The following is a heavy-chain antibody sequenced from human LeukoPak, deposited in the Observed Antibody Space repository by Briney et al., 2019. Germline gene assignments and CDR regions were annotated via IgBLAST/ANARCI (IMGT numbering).Heavy chain of an antibody. V-gene: IGHV4-39*07. CDR2: ICHSGST. J-gene: IGHJ3*02. CDR1: GGSISSSSYY. CDR3: AREMLGAIGFDI. Sequence: SETLSLTCTVSGGSISSSSYYWGWTRQPPGKGLECIGSICHSGSTYYNPSLKSRVTISLDTSKNQFSLKLSSVTAADTAMYYCAREMLGAIGFDIWGQGTMVTVSS. D-gene: IGHD1-26*01.